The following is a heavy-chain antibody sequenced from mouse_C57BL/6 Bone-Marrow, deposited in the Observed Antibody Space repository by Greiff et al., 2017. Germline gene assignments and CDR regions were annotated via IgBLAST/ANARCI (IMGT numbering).Heavy chain of an antibody. CDR3: ARHYGSSYFYAMDY. V-gene: IGHV5-16*01. J-gene: IGHJ4*01. Sequence: EVMLVESEGGLVQPGSSMKLSCTASGFTFSDYYMAWVRQVPEKGLEWVANINYDGSSTYYLDSLKSRFIISRDNAKNILYLQRSSLKSEDTATYYCARHYGSSYFYAMDYWGQGTSVTVSS. CDR1: GFTFSDYY. CDR2: INYDGSST. D-gene: IGHD1-1*01.